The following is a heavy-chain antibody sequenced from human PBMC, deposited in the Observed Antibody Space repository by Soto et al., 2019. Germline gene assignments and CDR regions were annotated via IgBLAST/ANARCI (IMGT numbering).Heavy chain of an antibody. D-gene: IGHD2-2*01. CDR2: IFSNDEK. V-gene: IGHV2-26*01. CDR3: ALIKDCSRADCYLASFDP. CDR1: GFSLSNARLG. Sequence: KESGPVVVKPTETLTLTCTVSGFSLSNARLGVSWIRQPPGKALEWLAHIFSNDEKSYSTSLKNRLTLSKDTSKSQVVLSMTDVDPVDSATYYCALIKDCSRADCYLASFDPWGQGTLVTVSS. J-gene: IGHJ5*02.